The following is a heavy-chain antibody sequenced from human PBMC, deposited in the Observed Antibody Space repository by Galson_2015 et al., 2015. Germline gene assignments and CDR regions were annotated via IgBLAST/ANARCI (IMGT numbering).Heavy chain of an antibody. Sequence: SVKVSCKASGYTFTCYYMHWVRQAPGQGLEWMGIIDPSGGSTSYAQKLQGRITMTRDTTTSTVYLELSSLRSEDTAVYYCARAVPDLSGHNCIQHWAQGTLVTVSS. CDR2: IDPSGGST. V-gene: IGHV1-46*01. CDR3: ARAVPDLSGHNCIQH. CDR1: GYTFTCYY. J-gene: IGHJ1*01. D-gene: IGHD3-22*01.